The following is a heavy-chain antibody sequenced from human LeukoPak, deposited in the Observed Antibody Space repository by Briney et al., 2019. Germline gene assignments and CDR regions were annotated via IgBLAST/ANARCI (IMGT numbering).Heavy chain of an antibody. CDR1: GGTFSSYA. D-gene: IGHD3-3*01. CDR3: ARVFGVSHRPRRTDKYYFDY. J-gene: IGHJ4*02. Sequence: SVKVSCKASGGTFSSYAISWVRQAPGQGLEWMGGIIPIFGTANYAQKFQGRVTITTDESTSTAYMELSSLRSEDTAVYYCARVFGVSHRPRRTDKYYFDYWGQGTLVTASS. CDR2: IIPIFGTA. V-gene: IGHV1-69*05.